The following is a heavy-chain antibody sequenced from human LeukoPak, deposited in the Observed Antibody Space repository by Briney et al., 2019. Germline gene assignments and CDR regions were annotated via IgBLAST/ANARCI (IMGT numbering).Heavy chain of an antibody. J-gene: IGHJ4*01. Sequence: PGGSLRLSCAASGFAFSNYVMHWVRQAPGKGLEWVAVISYDGSNIYYADSVKGRFTISRDNSKNTLYLQMNSLSAEDTAVYYCAKDGPTVSSFVHLDCWGHGALVTVSS. CDR2: ISYDGSNI. V-gene: IGHV3-30*18. D-gene: IGHD4-17*01. CDR3: AKDGPTVSSFVHLDC. CDR1: GFAFSNYV.